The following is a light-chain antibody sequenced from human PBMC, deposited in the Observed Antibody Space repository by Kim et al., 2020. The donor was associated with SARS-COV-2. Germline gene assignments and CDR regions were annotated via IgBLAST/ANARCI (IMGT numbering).Light chain of an antibody. V-gene: IGLV3-19*01. CDR2: GKT. Sequence: SSELTQDPAVSVALGQTVRITCQGDSLRNYYASWYQQKPGQAPVVVIYGKTHRLSGIPDRFSGSTSGNTASLTITGAQAEDEAVYYCNSRDSSTNHLVFG. J-gene: IGLJ2*01. CDR1: SLRNYY. CDR3: NSRDSSTNHLV.